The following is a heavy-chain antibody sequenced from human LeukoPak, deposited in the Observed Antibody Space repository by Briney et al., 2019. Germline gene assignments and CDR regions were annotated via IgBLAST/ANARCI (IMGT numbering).Heavy chain of an antibody. J-gene: IGHJ4*02. CDR3: AREGNSISSRPRED. CDR2: IYYSGST. CDR1: GGSISSSSYY. Sequence: TTSETLSLTCTVSGGSISSSSYYWGWIRQPPGKGLEWIGSIYYSGSTYYNPSLKSRVTISVDTSKNQFSLKLSSVTAADTAVYYCAREGNSISSRPREDWGQGTLATVSS. V-gene: IGHV4-39*02. D-gene: IGHD6-6*01.